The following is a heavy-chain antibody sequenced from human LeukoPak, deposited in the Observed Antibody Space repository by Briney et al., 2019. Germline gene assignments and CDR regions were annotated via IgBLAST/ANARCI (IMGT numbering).Heavy chain of an antibody. CDR1: GFTFSSYA. Sequence: GGSLRLSCAASGFTFSSYAMSWVRQAPGKGLEWVSAISGSGGSTYYADSVKGRFTISRDNSKNTLYLQMNSLRAEDTAVYYCAKDLWFGELRGLDYWGQGTLVTVSS. J-gene: IGHJ4*02. V-gene: IGHV3-23*01. CDR2: ISGSGGST. D-gene: IGHD3-10*01. CDR3: AKDLWFGELRGLDY.